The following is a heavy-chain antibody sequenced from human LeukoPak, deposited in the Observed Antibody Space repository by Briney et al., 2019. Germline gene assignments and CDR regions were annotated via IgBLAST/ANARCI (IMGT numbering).Heavy chain of an antibody. J-gene: IGHJ6*03. CDR3: ARATQVWEPKDYYYYYYMDV. D-gene: IGHD1-14*01. CDR2: VYSDDDT. Sequence: GGSLRLSCAASGFYIGTNYMTWVRHTPGKGLEWVSFVYSDDDTRQLDSVKGRFTTSRDNSQNTLYLQMNSLRVDDTAVYYCARATQVWEPKDYYYYYYMDVWGTGTTVTVSS. V-gene: IGHV3-53*01. CDR1: GFYIGTNY.